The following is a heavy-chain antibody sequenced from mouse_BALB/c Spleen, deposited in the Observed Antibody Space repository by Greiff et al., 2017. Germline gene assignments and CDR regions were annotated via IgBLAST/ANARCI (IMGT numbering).Heavy chain of an antibody. CDR3: ARGDGNYPYAMDY. CDR2: IYPGDGDT. D-gene: IGHD2-1*01. V-gene: IGHV1-87*01. CDR1: GYTFTSYW. Sequence: VQLQQSGAELARPGASVKLSCKASGYTFTSYWMQWVKQRPGQGLEWIGAIYPGDGDTRYTQKFKGKATLTADKSSSTAYMQLSSLASEDSAVYYCARGDGNYPYAMDYWGQGTSVTVSS. J-gene: IGHJ4*01.